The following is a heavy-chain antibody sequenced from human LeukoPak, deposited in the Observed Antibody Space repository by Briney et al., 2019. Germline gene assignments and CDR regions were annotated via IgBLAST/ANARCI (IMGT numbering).Heavy chain of an antibody. CDR3: ARVSRSGWYSVIGPRAYYFDY. CDR1: GYTFTGYY. D-gene: IGHD6-19*01. J-gene: IGHJ4*02. CDR2: INPNSGGT. Sequence: AAVKVSCKASGYTFTGYYMHWVRQAPGQGLEWMGWINPNSGGTNYAQKFQGRVTMTRDTSISTAYMELSRLRSDDTAVYYCARVSRSGWYSVIGPRAYYFDYWGQGTLVTVSS. V-gene: IGHV1-2*02.